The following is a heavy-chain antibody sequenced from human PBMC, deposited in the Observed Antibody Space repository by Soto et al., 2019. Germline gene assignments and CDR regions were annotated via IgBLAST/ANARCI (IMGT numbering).Heavy chain of an antibody. J-gene: IGHJ4*01. D-gene: IGHD5-12*01. V-gene: IGHV3-33*08. CDR1: GFTLSSSV. Sequence: QVQLVESGGGVVQPGKSLRLSCAASGFTLSSSVMHWVRQAPGKGLEWVAVFWKDGTTKYYADSVKGRFTFSRDNSKKTLYLELNSLGPEYTALYYSANGKRPPPPYSAYEPFDYWGHGTLVSVSS. CDR3: ANGKRPPPPYSAYEPFDY. CDR2: FWKDGTTK.